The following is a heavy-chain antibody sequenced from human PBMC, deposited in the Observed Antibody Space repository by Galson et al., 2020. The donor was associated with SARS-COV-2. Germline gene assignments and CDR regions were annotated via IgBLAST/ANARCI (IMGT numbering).Heavy chain of an antibody. Sequence: GEPLKISCAASGFTFSSHAIHWVRQAPGKGLEWVAQIFYDGSDKYYGDSVKGRFTISRDSSKNMVYLQMNNLKVDDTAVYYCARDGQLSSGWAFDYWGQGTLVTVSS. D-gene: IGHD6-19*01. CDR1: GFTFSSHA. J-gene: IGHJ4*02. V-gene: IGHV3-33*01. CDR2: IFYDGSDK. CDR3: ARDGQLSSGWAFDY.